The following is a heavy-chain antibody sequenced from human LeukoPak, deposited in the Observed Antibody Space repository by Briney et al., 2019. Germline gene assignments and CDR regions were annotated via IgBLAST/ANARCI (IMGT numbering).Heavy chain of an antibody. J-gene: IGHJ4*02. V-gene: IGHV3-23*01. CDR2: ISGSGGST. D-gene: IGHD3-10*01. CDR1: GFTFSSYA. CDR3: AKALSPPKNPGSYRFYYFDY. Sequence: PGGSLRLSCAASGFTFSSYAMSWVRQAPGKGLEWVSAISGSGGSTYYADSVKGRFTISRDNSKNTLYLQMNSLRAEDTAVYYCAKALSPPKNPGSYRFYYFDYWGQGTLVTVSS.